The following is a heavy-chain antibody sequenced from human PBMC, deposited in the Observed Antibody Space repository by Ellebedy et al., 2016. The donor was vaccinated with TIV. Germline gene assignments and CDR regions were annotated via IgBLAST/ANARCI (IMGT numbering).Heavy chain of an antibody. J-gene: IGHJ4*02. CDR3: TSRASGRRDLGRVLYFDY. CDR2: MSYSGST. D-gene: IGHD1-26*01. CDR1: GAAINNYY. Sequence: MPSETLSLTCNVSGAAINNYYLNWSRQSPGKGLEWIGDMSYSGSTNYNPSLKSRDTISVDTSKNQFSLNLSSVTAADTAVYYCTSRASGRRDLGRVLYFDYWGQGTLVTVSS. V-gene: IGHV4-59*08.